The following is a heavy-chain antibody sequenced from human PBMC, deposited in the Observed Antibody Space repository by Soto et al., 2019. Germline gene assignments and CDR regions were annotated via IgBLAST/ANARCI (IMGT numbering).Heavy chain of an antibody. Sequence: EVLLVESGGALVQPGGSLRLSCLASGFTFSIYSMNWVRQAPGKGLEWVSYMTSDSKTIHYADSVKGRFTISRENADNSVFLQMNSLRAEDTAVYYCTRGVSYGFDFWGQGTMVTVSS. CDR3: TRGVSYGFDF. CDR1: GFTFSIYS. CDR2: MTSDSKTI. V-gene: IGHV3-48*01. J-gene: IGHJ3*01. D-gene: IGHD3-10*01.